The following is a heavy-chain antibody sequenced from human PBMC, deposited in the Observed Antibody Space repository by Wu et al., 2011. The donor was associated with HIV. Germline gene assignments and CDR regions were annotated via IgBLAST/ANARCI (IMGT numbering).Heavy chain of an antibody. J-gene: IGHJ6*03. CDR2: IDPNSGGT. CDR3: ARGPFSSSSRGSHSSFFYYYLDV. Sequence: QVQLVQSGAEVKKPGASVKVSCKASGYTFSGYYLHWVRQAPGQGLEWMGWIDPNSGGTNFVQKFQGRVALTRDTSISTVYMELSRVRSDDTAVYYCARGPFSSSSRGSHSSFFYYYLDVWGKGTTVTVSS. V-gene: IGHV1-2*02. CDR1: GYTFSGYY. D-gene: IGHD6-6*01.